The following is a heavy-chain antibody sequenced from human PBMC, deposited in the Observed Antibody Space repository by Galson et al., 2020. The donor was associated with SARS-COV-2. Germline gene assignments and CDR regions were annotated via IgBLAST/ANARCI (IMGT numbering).Heavy chain of an antibody. CDR1: GGSISSSSYY. CDR3: ARHSKFPYSSSWYAYYYYGMDV. CDR2: IYYSGST. V-gene: IGHV4-39*01. J-gene: IGHJ6*02. D-gene: IGHD6-13*01. Sequence: SETLSLTCTVSGGSISSSSYYWGWIRQPPGKGLEWIGSIYYSGSTYYNPSLKSRVTISVDTSKNQFSLKLSSVTAADTAVYYCARHSKFPYSSSWYAYYYYGMDVWGQGTTVTVSS.